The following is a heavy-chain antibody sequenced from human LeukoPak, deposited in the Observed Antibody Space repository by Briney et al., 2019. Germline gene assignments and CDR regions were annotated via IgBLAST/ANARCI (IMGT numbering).Heavy chain of an antibody. V-gene: IGHV1-2*02. CDR2: INPNSGGT. CDR1: GYTFTGYY. D-gene: IGHD1-1*01. J-gene: IGHJ4*02. CDR3: ARVGATGTTSPFDY. Sequence: ASVKVSCKASGYTFTGYYMHWVRQAPGQGLEWMGWINPNSGGTNYAQKFQGRVTMTRDTSISTAYMELSRLRPDDTAVYYCARVGATGTTSPFDYWGQGTLVTVSS.